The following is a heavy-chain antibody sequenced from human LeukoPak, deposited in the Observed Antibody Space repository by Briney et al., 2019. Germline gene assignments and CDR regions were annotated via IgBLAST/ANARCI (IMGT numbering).Heavy chain of an antibody. CDR2: ISGSGGST. V-gene: IGHV3-23*01. D-gene: IGHD3-10*01. Sequence: GGSLRLSCAASGFTFSSYAMSWVRQAPGKGLEWVSAISGSGGSTYYADSVKGRFTISRDNSKNTLYLQMNSLRAEDTAVYYCTRWMFSYYDKNAFDIWGQGTMVTVSS. CDR3: TRWMFSYYDKNAFDI. J-gene: IGHJ3*02. CDR1: GFTFSSYA.